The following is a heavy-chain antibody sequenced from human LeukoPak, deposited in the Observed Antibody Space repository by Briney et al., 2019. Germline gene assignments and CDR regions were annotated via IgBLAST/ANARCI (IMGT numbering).Heavy chain of an antibody. J-gene: IGHJ6*03. CDR3: ARAWRDVWWDYYYYMDV. D-gene: IGHD2-21*01. Sequence: SQTLSLTCTVSGGSISSGSYYWSWIRQPAGKGLEWIGRIYTSGSTNYNPSLKSRVTIAVYTSKNQLSLKLSSVTAADTAVYYCARAWRDVWWDYYYYMDVWGKGTTVTVSS. V-gene: IGHV4-61*02. CDR1: GGSISSGSYY. CDR2: IYTSGST.